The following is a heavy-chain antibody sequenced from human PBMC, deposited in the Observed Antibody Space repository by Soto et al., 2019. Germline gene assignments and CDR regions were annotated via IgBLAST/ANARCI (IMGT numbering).Heavy chain of an antibody. Sequence: PSETLSLTCTVSGGSISSYYWSWIRQPPGKGLGWIGYIYYSGSTNYNPSLKSRVTISVDTSKNQFSLKLSSVTAADTAMYYCARHLGYDTSGYYRNWFDPWGQGTPVTVSS. V-gene: IGHV4-59*01. CDR2: IYYSGST. CDR3: ARHLGYDTSGYYRNWFDP. D-gene: IGHD3-22*01. CDR1: GGSISSYY. J-gene: IGHJ5*02.